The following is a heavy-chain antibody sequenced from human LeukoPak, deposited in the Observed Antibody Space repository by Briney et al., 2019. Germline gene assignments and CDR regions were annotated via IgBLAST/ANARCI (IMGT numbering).Heavy chain of an antibody. CDR2: INSDGSIT. J-gene: IGHJ6*02. Sequence: QSGGSLRLSCAASGFTFTTYWMHWVRQAPGKGLVWVSRINSDGSITSYADSVKGRFTISRDNAKNTLYLQMNSLRADDTAVYYCARDAVDTANAVWGQGTTVTVSS. D-gene: IGHD5-18*01. CDR3: ARDAVDTANAV. CDR1: GFTFTTYW. V-gene: IGHV3-74*01.